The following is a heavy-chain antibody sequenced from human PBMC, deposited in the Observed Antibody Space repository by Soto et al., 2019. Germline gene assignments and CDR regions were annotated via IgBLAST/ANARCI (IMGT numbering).Heavy chain of an antibody. CDR3: ARLSSGWYEGYCDY. CDR1: GGSISRNNYH. CDR2: ISYSGNT. V-gene: IGHV4-39*01. Sequence: QLQLQESGPGLVKPSETLSLTCTVSGGSISRNNYHWGWIRQPPGKVLEWIGSISYSGNTYYSPPLKRRPAMSVDTSKSQFSLNLSSVTAAETAVYYCARLSSGWYEGYCDYWGQGILVTVSS. D-gene: IGHD6-19*01. J-gene: IGHJ4*02.